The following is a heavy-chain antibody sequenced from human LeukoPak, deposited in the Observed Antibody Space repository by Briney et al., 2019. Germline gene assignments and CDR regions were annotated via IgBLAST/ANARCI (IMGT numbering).Heavy chain of an antibody. J-gene: IGHJ4*02. CDR2: ISYDGSNK. V-gene: IGHV3-30*18. Sequence: PGRSLRLSCAASGFTFSSYGMHWVRQAPGKGLEWVAVISYDGSNKYYADSVKGRFTISRDNSKNTLYLQMNSLRAEDTAVYYCAKGVVAATYFDYWGQGTLATVSS. D-gene: IGHD2-15*01. CDR3: AKGVVAATYFDY. CDR1: GFTFSSYG.